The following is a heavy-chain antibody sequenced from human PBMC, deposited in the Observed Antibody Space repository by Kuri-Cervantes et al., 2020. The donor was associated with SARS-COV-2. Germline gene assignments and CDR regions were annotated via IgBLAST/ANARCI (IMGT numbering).Heavy chain of an antibody. CDR1: GFTFSNYA. J-gene: IGHJ4*02. D-gene: IGHD2-2*01. Sequence: GESLKISCAASGFTFSNYAMSWVRQAPGKGLEWVSGLGGSGDVTYYADSVKGRFTISRDNAKNSLYLQMNSLRAEDTVVYYCARGGCSSTSCLPFDYWGQGTLVTVSS. CDR2: LGGSGDVT. CDR3: ARGGCSSTSCLPFDY. V-gene: IGHV3-23*01.